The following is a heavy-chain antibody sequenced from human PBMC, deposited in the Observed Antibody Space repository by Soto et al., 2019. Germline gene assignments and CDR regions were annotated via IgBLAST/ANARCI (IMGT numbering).Heavy chain of an antibody. D-gene: IGHD3-9*01. Sequence: SETLSLTCSFSGDSVTSHYLTWIRQSPEKRLEWIGYIHYTGFSHYNPSLKSRLTISVDRSKNQFTLQLTSVTVADTAVYYFAIQYILPRYPFVDWGPGTLVTVSS. CDR3: AIQYILPRYPFVD. V-gene: IGHV4-59*02. CDR2: IHYTGFS. J-gene: IGHJ4*02. CDR1: GDSVTSHY.